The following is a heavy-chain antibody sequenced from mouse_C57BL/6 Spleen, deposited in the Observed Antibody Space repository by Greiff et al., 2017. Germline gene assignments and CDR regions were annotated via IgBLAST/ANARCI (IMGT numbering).Heavy chain of an antibody. CDR1: GFTFSSYA. J-gene: IGHJ1*03. V-gene: IGHV5-4*01. D-gene: IGHD1-1*01. CDR3: ARDGNYYGSSYDV. CDR2: ISDGGSYT. Sequence: EVKLVESGGGLVKPGGSLKLSCAASGFTFSSYAMSWVRQTPEKRLEWVATISDGGSYTYYPDNVKGRFTISRDNAKNNLYLQRSHLKSEDTAMYYCARDGNYYGSSYDVWGTGTTVTVSS.